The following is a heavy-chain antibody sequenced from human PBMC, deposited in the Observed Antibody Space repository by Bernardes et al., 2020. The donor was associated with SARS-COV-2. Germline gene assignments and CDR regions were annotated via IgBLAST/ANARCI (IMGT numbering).Heavy chain of an antibody. V-gene: IGHV3-9*01. D-gene: IGHD3-22*01. CDR1: GFTFDDYA. CDR2: ISWNSGSI. CDR3: AKDMGRYYYDSSGYSYYYYGMDV. Sequence: GGSLRLSCAASGFTFDDYAMHWVRQAPGKGLEWVSGISWNSGSIGYADSVKGRFTISRDNAKNSLYLQMNSLRAEDTALYYCAKDMGRYYYDSSGYSYYYYGMDVWGKGTKVTVSS. J-gene: IGHJ6*04.